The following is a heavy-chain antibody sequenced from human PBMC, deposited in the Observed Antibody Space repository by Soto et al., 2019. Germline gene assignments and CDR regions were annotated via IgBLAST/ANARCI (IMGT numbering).Heavy chain of an antibody. CDR2: INPNSGGT. Sequence: ASVEVSCKASGYTFTGYYMHWVRQAHGQGLEWMGWINPNSGGTNYAQKFQGRVTMTRDTSIRTAYMELSRLRSDDTAVYYCARVNVVVVAATRDYYFDNWGQGTLVTVSS. V-gene: IGHV1-2*02. CDR3: ARVNVVVVAATRDYYFDN. D-gene: IGHD2-15*01. J-gene: IGHJ4*02. CDR1: GYTFTGYY.